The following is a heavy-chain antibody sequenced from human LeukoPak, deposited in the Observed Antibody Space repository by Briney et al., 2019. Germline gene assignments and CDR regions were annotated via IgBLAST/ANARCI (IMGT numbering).Heavy chain of an antibody. CDR3: NGVVVPAAPGDAFDI. V-gene: IGHV3-30-3*01. D-gene: IGHD2-2*01. CDR1: GFTFSSYA. CDR2: ISYDGDNK. Sequence: GGSLRLSCAASGFTFSSYAMSWVRQAPGKGLEWVAAISYDGDNKYYADSLKGRFTISRDNSKNTLYLQMNSLRAEDTAVYYCNGVVVPAAPGDAFDIWGQGTMVTVSS. J-gene: IGHJ3*02.